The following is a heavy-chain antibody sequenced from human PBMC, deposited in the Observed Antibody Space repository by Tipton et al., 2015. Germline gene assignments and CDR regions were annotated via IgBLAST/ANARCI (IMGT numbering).Heavy chain of an antibody. J-gene: IGHJ5*02. D-gene: IGHD6-19*01. V-gene: IGHV4-39*01. Sequence: TLSLTCTVSGGSVSSGSYYWGWIRQPPGKGLEWIGTIYYSGSTYYNPSLKSRVTISVDTSKNQFSLKLRFVTAADTAVYYCARHFRLYSSGWSDAGWFDPWGQGTLVTVSS. CDR3: ARHFRLYSSGWSDAGWFDP. CDR2: IYYSGST. CDR1: GGSVSSGSYY.